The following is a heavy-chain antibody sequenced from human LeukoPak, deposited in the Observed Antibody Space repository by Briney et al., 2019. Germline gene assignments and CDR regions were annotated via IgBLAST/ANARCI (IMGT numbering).Heavy chain of an antibody. CDR3: VREPQVEHYFAL. V-gene: IGHV3-74*01. J-gene: IGHJ4*02. Sequence: GGPLRLSCAASGFTFSSYWMHWVRQAPGKGLVWVSRINSDGSSTTYADSVKGRFTISRDNAKNTLYLQMNSLRAEDTAVYYCVREPQVEHYFALGGQDTRVTVSS. D-gene: IGHD1-14*01. CDR2: INSDGSST. CDR1: GFTFSSYW.